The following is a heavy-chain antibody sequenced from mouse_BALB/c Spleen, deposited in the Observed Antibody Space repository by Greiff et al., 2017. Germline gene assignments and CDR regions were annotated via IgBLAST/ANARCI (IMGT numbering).Heavy chain of an antibody. CDR1: GFNIKDYY. CDR3: ARGDYDNFAY. V-gene: IGHV14-1*02. J-gene: IGHJ3*01. D-gene: IGHD2-4*01. Sequence: EVQGVESGAELVRPGALVKLSCKASGFNIKDYYMHWVKQRPEQGLEWIGWIDPENGNTIYDPKFQGKASITADTSSNTAYLQLSSLTSGDTAVYYCARGDYDNFAYWGQGTLVTVSA. CDR2: IDPENGNT.